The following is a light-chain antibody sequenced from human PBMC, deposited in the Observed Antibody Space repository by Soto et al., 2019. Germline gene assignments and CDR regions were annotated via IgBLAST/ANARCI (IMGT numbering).Light chain of an antibody. CDR3: QQYGRSPLT. J-gene: IGKJ4*01. Sequence: EIVLTHSPGTLSLSPCERATLSFSASQSVTSGYLAWYQQKPGQAPRLLIDGASSRATGIPDRFSGSGSGTDFTLTISRLEPDDFAVYYCQQYGRSPLTFGGGTKVDIK. CDR1: QSVTSGY. V-gene: IGKV3-20*01. CDR2: GAS.